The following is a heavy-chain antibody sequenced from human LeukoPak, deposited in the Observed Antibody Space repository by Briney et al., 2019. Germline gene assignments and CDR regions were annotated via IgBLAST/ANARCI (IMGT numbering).Heavy chain of an antibody. J-gene: IGHJ5*02. CDR1: GGSVSSGSYY. Sequence: PSETLSLTCTVSGGSVSSGSYYWSWIRQPPGKGLEWIGYIYYSGSTNYNPSLKSRVTISVDTSKNQFSLKLSSVTAADTAVYYCARASGWYNHWFDPWGQGTLVTVSS. CDR2: IYYSGST. CDR3: ARASGWYNHWFDP. V-gene: IGHV4-61*01. D-gene: IGHD6-19*01.